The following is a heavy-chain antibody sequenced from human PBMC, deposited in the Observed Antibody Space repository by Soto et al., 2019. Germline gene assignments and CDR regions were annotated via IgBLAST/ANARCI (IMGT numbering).Heavy chain of an antibody. CDR1: GFTFSSWS. CDR2: ISTTSSPI. CDR3: ARDCKGREGYINYYYYGMDV. J-gene: IGHJ6*02. D-gene: IGHD5-12*01. V-gene: IGHV3-21*01. Sequence: GGSLRLSCAVSGFTFSSWSFNWVRQTPGTGLEWVASISTTSSPIFYSDSVRGRFTVSRDNAKNSLSLQMNSLRAADTAVYYCARDCKGREGYINYYYYGMDVWGQGTTVTVSS.